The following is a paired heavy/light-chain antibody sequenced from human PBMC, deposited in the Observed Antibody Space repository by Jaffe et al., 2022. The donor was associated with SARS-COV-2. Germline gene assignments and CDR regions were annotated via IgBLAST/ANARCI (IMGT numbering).Light chain of an antibody. CDR3: QQYYRSPQT. CDR2: WAS. J-gene: IGKJ1*01. CDR1: QSVLYSSNNKYY. V-gene: IGKV4-1*01. Sequence: DIVMTQSPDSLAVSLGERATINCKSSQSVLYSSNNKYYLAWYQQKPGQPPKLLVHWASTRESGVPDRFSGSGSGTDFTLTINSLQAEDVAVYYCQQYYRSPQTFGQGTKVEI.
Heavy chain of an antibody. CDR1: GGSISSYY. Sequence: QVQLQESGPGLVKPSETLSLTCTVSGGSISSYYWSWIRQPPGKGLEWIGYIYYSGSASYNPSLKSRVTISVDTSKNQFSLKLRSVTAADTAVYYCARERTSLFDNWGQGTLVTVSS. CDR2: IYYSGSA. V-gene: IGHV4-59*01. CDR3: ARERTSLFDN. J-gene: IGHJ4*02.